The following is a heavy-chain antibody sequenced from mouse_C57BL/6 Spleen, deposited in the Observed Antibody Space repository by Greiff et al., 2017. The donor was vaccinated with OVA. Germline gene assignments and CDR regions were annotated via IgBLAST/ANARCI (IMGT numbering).Heavy chain of an antibody. CDR2: ISGGGGNT. Sequence: EVMLVESGGGLVKPGGSLKLSCAASGFTFSSYTMSWVRQTPEMRLEWVATISGGGGNTYYPDSVKGRFTISRDNAKNTLYLQMSSLRSEDTALYYCARHDYDYDDAMDYWGQGTSVTVSS. CDR3: ARHDYDYDDAMDY. J-gene: IGHJ4*01. D-gene: IGHD2-4*01. CDR1: GFTFSSYT. V-gene: IGHV5-9*01.